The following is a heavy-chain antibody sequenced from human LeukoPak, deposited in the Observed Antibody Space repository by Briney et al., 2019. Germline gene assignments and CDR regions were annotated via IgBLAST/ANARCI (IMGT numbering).Heavy chain of an antibody. Sequence: GGSLRLSCAASRFPFTNYAMHWVGQAPGKGLEWVGVVSNDGRSKYHADSVKGRFTKSRDDSKKTVYLQMNSLRGEDSAVYFCARENSYGAPLGYWGQGSLVTVSS. J-gene: IGHJ4*02. CDR1: RFPFTNYA. D-gene: IGHD5-18*01. CDR3: ARENSYGAPLGY. V-gene: IGHV3-30*03. CDR2: VSNDGRSK.